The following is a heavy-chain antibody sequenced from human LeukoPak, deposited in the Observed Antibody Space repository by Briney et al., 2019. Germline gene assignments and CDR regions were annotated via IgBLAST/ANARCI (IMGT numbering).Heavy chain of an antibody. D-gene: IGHD6-19*01. J-gene: IGHJ4*02. CDR3: AKVPRRAIAVAGTFDY. Sequence: GGSLRLSCAASGFTFSSYAMSWVRQAPGKGLEWVSAISGSGGSTYYADSVKGRFTISRDNSKNTLYLQMNSLRAEDTAVYYCAKVPRRAIAVAGTFDYWGQGTLVTVSS. CDR2: ISGSGGST. V-gene: IGHV3-23*01. CDR1: GFTFSSYA.